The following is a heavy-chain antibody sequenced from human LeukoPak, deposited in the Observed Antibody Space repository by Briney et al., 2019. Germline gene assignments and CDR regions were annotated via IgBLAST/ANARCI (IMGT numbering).Heavy chain of an antibody. V-gene: IGHV3-66*01. CDR2: SYSDGST. Sequence: GGSLRLSCAASVFTVRSNYMSWVRQAPGKGREWVSVSYSDGSTYYADSVKGRFTISRDNYKNTLYLQMNSLRGEDTAVYYCARGLVLDYWGQGALVTVSS. J-gene: IGHJ4*02. CDR3: ARGLVLDY. CDR1: VFTVRSNY. D-gene: IGHD6-19*01.